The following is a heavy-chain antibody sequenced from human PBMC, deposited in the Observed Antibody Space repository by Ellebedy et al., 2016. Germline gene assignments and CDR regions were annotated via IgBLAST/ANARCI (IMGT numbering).Heavy chain of an antibody. D-gene: IGHD2-15*01. V-gene: IGHV3-23*01. Sequence: GGSLRLSXAASGFTFSSYAMSWVRQAPGKGLEWVSAISGSGGSTYYADSVKGRFTISRDNSKSTLYLQMNSLRAEDTAVYYCAKGTYCSGGSCSRYYGMDVWGQGTTVTVSS. CDR3: AKGTYCSGGSCSRYYGMDV. J-gene: IGHJ6*02. CDR1: GFTFSSYA. CDR2: ISGSGGST.